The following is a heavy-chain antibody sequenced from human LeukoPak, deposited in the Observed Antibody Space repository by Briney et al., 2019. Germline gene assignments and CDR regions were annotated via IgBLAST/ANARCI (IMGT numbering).Heavy chain of an antibody. CDR1: GXTFSSYD. CDR2: IWYDGSNK. V-gene: IGHV3-33*01. D-gene: IGHD2-2*01. Sequence: PGRSLRLSCAASGXTFSSYDMHWVRQAPGKGLEWVAVIWYDGSNKYFADSVKGRFTISRDNSKNTLFLQMNTLRAEDTALYYCARDYAHSYGQFDYWGQGTLVTVSS. J-gene: IGHJ4*02. CDR3: ARDYAHSYGQFDY.